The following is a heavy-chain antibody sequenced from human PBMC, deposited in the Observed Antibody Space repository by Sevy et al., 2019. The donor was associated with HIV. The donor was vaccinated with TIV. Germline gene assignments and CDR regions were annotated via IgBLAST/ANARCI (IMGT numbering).Heavy chain of an antibody. CDR1: GFNFDNYA. Sequence: GGSLRLSCAASGFNFDNYAMHWVRQVPGKGLEWVSGISWNSGSIGYADSVKGRFTISRDNAKNSLYLQMNSLRAADTALYYCVKDISLDPRYGNSPHFDYWGQGTLVTVSS. D-gene: IGHD2-15*01. CDR2: ISWNSGSI. J-gene: IGHJ4*02. CDR3: VKDISLDPRYGNSPHFDY. V-gene: IGHV3-9*01.